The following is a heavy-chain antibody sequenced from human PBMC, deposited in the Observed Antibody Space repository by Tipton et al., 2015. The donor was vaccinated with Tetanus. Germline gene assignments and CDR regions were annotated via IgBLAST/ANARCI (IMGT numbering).Heavy chain of an antibody. CDR2: IYHSGLT. D-gene: IGHD1-7*01. CDR3: ARDRITGPTGRYYAMDV. Sequence: LRLSCTVSGGSVSRSSHYWTWIRQPPGKGLEWIGYIYHSGLTNYNPSLKSRVAISIDTSKNQFSLNLSSVTAADTAVYYCARDRITGPTGRYYAMDVWGQGTTVTVSS. V-gene: IGHV4-61*01. CDR1: GGSVSRSSHY. J-gene: IGHJ6*01.